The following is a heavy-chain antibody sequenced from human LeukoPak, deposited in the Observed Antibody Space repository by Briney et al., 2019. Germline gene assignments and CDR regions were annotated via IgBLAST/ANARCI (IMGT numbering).Heavy chain of an antibody. CDR2: MYYSGST. J-gene: IGHJ4*02. V-gene: IGHV4-59*08. D-gene: IGHD6-19*01. CDR3: ARASGGWYGLFDY. CDR1: GGFSNNY. Sequence: SESVSLTCTVSGGFSNNYWSWIPQPPGKGLEWIGYMYYSGSTSYNPSLKRRVTISVDTSKNQFSLKLRSVTAADTAVYYCARASGGWYGLFDYWGEGTVDPVSS.